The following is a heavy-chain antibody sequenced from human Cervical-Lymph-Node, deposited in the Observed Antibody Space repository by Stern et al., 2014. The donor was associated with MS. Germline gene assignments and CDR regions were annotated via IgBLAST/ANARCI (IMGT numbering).Heavy chain of an antibody. Sequence: VQLVQSGAEVKKPGESLKISCKVSGYYFTNYWIGWVRQLPGKGLEWMGIISPDDSDTRYRPAFQGQVTISADKSISAAYLQWSSLKASDTAMYYCARLFYDNSRDYWGQGTLVTVSS. D-gene: IGHD3-22*01. CDR3: ARLFYDNSRDY. CDR1: GYYFTNYW. CDR2: ISPDDSDT. J-gene: IGHJ4*02. V-gene: IGHV5-51*01.